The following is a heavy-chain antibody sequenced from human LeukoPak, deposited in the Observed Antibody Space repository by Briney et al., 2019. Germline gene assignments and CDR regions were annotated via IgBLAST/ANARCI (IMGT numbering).Heavy chain of an antibody. Sequence: GASVKVSCKASGYTYTSYGISWVRQAPGQGLEWMGWISAYNGNTNYAQKLQGRVTMTTDTSTSTAYMELRSLRSDDTAVYYCARDPVRAIAVAGNRFDPWGQGTLVTVSS. V-gene: IGHV1-18*01. J-gene: IGHJ5*02. CDR1: GYTYTSYG. CDR2: ISAYNGNT. CDR3: ARDPVRAIAVAGNRFDP. D-gene: IGHD6-19*01.